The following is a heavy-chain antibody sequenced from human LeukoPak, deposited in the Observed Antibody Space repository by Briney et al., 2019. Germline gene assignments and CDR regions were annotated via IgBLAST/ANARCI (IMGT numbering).Heavy chain of an antibody. CDR2: INPNSGGT. V-gene: IGHV1-2*02. CDR3: ARGRLIFSLDAAFDI. Sequence: ASVKVSCKASGYTFTPYYIHWVRQAPGQGLKWMGWINPNSGGTNYAHKFQGRVTMTSDASISTAYMELSRLRSDDTAVYYCARGRLIFSLDAAFDIWGQGTMVTVSS. D-gene: IGHD3-9*01. J-gene: IGHJ3*02. CDR1: GYTFTPYY.